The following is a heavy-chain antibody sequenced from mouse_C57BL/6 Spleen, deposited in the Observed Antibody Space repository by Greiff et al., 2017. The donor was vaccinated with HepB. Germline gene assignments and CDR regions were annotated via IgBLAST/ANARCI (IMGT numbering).Heavy chain of an antibody. V-gene: IGHV1-80*01. D-gene: IGHD2-5*01. Sequence: LVESGAELVKPGASVKISCKASGYAFSSYWMNWVKQRPGKGLEWIGQIYPGDGDTNYNGKFKGKATLTADKSSSTAYMQLSSLTSEDSAVYFCARYSRGDWYFDVWGTGTTVTVSS. CDR3: ARYSRGDWYFDV. CDR1: GYAFSSYW. CDR2: IYPGDGDT. J-gene: IGHJ1*03.